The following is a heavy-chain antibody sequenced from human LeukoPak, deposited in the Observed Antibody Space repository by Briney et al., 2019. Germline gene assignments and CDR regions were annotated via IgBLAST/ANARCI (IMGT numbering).Heavy chain of an antibody. CDR2: ISSSSSYI. J-gene: IGHJ4*02. CDR1: GFTFNSYT. D-gene: IGHD5-24*01. CDR3: VRGHGYNLEDYFDN. Sequence: AGGSLRLSCAASGFTFNSYTMNWVRQAPGKGLEWVSSISSSSSYIYDADSVKGRFTVSRDNSKNSLSLYMNSLTTEDTALYYCVRGHGYNLEDYFDNWGQGTLVTVSS. V-gene: IGHV3-21*04.